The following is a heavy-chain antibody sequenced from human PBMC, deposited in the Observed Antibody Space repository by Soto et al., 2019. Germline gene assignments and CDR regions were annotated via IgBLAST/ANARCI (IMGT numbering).Heavy chain of an antibody. D-gene: IGHD1-1*01. Sequence: GSTYSNPSLKSRVTISVDTSKNQFSLKLRSLTVADTAVYYCASTTGDYYYYGLDVWGQGTTVTVSS. J-gene: IGHJ6*02. CDR2: GST. V-gene: IGHV4-31*02. CDR3: ASTTGDYYYYGLDV.